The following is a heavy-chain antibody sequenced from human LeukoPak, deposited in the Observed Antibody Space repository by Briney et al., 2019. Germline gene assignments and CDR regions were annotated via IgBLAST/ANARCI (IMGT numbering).Heavy chain of an antibody. D-gene: IGHD3-10*01. CDR2: INHSGST. J-gene: IGHJ5*02. V-gene: IGHV4-34*01. CDR3: ARAGYGSGSFRPNWFDP. CDR1: GGSFSGYY. Sequence: SETLSLTCAVYGGSFSGYYWSWIRQPPGKGLEWIGEINHSGSTNYNPSLKSRVTISVDTSKNQFSLKLSSATAADTAVYCCARAGYGSGSFRPNWFDPWGQGTLVTVSS.